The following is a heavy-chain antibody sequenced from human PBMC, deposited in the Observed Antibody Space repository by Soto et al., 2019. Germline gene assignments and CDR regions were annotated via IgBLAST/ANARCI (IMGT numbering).Heavy chain of an antibody. J-gene: IGHJ4*02. D-gene: IGHD3-22*01. CDR2: IYYSGST. Sequence: SETLSLTCTVSGGSISSSRCHWGWIRQPPGKGLEWIGYIYYSGSTNYNPSLKSRVTISVDTSKNQFSLKLSSVTAADTAVYYCASAFGSSGYRWGQGTLVTVSS. CDR1: GGSISSSRCH. CDR3: ASAFGSSGYR. V-gene: IGHV4-61*05.